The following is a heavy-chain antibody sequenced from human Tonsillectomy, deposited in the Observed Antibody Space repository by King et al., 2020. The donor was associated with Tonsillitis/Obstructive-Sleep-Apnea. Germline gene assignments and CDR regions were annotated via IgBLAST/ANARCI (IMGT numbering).Heavy chain of an antibody. Sequence: VPLQESGPGLVKPSETLSLTCTVSGGSFSSGSYYWSWIRQPPGKGLEWIGYIYYSGSTNYNPSLKSRVTISVDTSKNQFSLKLSSVTAADTAVYYCAREIGIRYFDWLFFFDYWGQGTLVTVSS. V-gene: IGHV4-61*01. CDR1: GGSFSSGSYY. J-gene: IGHJ4*02. CDR2: IYYSGST. D-gene: IGHD3-9*01. CDR3: AREIGIRYFDWLFFFDY.